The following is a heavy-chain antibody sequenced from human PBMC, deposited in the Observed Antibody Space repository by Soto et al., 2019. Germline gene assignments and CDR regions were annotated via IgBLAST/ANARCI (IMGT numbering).Heavy chain of an antibody. Sequence: ASVKVSCKASGYTFTGYYMHWVRQAPGQGLEWMGWINPNSGGTNYAQKFQGWVTMTRDTSISTAYMELSRLRSDDTAVYYCARDTKRDFWSGYYAPPYGMDVWGQGTTVTVSS. D-gene: IGHD3-3*01. CDR3: ARDTKRDFWSGYYAPPYGMDV. V-gene: IGHV1-2*04. CDR2: INPNSGGT. J-gene: IGHJ6*02. CDR1: GYTFTGYY.